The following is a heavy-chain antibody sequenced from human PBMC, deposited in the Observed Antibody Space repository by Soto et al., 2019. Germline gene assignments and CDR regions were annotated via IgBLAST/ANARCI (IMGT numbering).Heavy chain of an antibody. D-gene: IGHD6-6*01. CDR2: TYYRSKWYN. V-gene: IGHV6-1*01. Sequence: PSQTLSLTCAISGDSVSSNSAAWNWIRQSPSRGLEWLGRTYYRSKWYNDYIVSVKSRITINPDTSKNQFSLQLNSVTPEDTAVYFCARTLSSSAENWFDPWGQGTLVTVSS. J-gene: IGHJ5*02. CDR3: ARTLSSSAENWFDP. CDR1: GDSVSSNSAA.